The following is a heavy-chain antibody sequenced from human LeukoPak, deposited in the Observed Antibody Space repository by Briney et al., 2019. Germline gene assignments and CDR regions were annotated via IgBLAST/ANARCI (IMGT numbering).Heavy chain of an antibody. CDR2: IYYSGST. CDR3: ARDGMGSGWYGGYYYYGMDV. D-gene: IGHD6-19*01. Sequence: SETLSLTCTVSGVSISSGGYYWSWIRQHPGKGLEWIGYIYYSGSTYYNPSLKSRVTISVDTSKNQFSLKLSSVTAADTAVYYCARDGMGSGWYGGYYYYGMDVWGQGTTVTVSS. CDR1: GVSISSGGYY. V-gene: IGHV4-31*03. J-gene: IGHJ6*02.